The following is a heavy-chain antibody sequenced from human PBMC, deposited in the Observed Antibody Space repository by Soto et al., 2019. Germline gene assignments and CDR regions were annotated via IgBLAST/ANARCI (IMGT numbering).Heavy chain of an antibody. CDR3: ARVSHYYGSGSNDY. CDR2: INHSGST. Sequence: LETLSLTCAVYGGSFSGYYWSWIRQPPGKGLEWIGEINHSGSTNYNPSLKSRVTISVDTSKNQFSLKLSSVTAADTAVYYCARVSHYYGSGSNDYWGQGTLVTVSS. V-gene: IGHV4-34*01. J-gene: IGHJ4*02. D-gene: IGHD3-10*01. CDR1: GGSFSGYY.